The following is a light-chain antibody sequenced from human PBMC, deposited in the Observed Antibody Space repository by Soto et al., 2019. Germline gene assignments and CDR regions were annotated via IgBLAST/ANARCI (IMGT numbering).Light chain of an antibody. J-gene: IGKJ1*01. V-gene: IGKV1-9*01. CDR2: AAS. Sequence: DIQLTQSPSFLSASVGDRVTITCRASQGISSYLAWYQQKPGKAPKLLIYAASTLQSGVPSTFSGSGSGTEFTLTITSLQPDDFATYYCQQYNSYSWTFGQGTKVDI. CDR3: QQYNSYSWT. CDR1: QGISSY.